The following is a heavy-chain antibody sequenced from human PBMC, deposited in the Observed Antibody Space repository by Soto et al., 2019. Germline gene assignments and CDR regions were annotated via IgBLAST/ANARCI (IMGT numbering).Heavy chain of an antibody. J-gene: IGHJ5*02. V-gene: IGHV1-18*04. D-gene: IGHD3-3*01. CDR3: ATSYDSGLDP. CDR1: GYSFTTYD. Sequence: ASVKVSCKASGYSFTTYDISWLRQAPGQGLEWMGRISPYNGNTNYAQNFQDRVTMTADTSSSTAYMELRGLRSDDTAIYYCATSYDSGLDPWGQGTLVTVSS. CDR2: ISPYNGNT.